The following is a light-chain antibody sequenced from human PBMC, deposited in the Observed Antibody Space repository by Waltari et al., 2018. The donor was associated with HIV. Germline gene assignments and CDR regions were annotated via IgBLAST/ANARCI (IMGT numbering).Light chain of an antibody. J-gene: IGKJ2*01. CDR2: GAS. Sequence: EIVMTQSPATLSVSPEERATLSCRASQRVSSNLAWYQQRPGQAPRLLIYGASTRATGIPARFSGSGSGTEFTLTISSLQSEDFAVYYCQQYNKWPLYTFGQGTKLEIK. CDR1: QRVSSN. V-gene: IGKV3-15*01. CDR3: QQYNKWPLYT.